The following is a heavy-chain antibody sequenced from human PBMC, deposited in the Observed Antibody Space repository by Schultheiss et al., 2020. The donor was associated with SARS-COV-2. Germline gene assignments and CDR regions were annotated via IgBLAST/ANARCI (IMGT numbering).Heavy chain of an antibody. J-gene: IGHJ6*02. V-gene: IGHV4-30-4*01. CDR1: GGSISSGDYY. CDR2: IYYSGST. D-gene: IGHD2-21*01. Sequence: SETLSLTCTVSGGSISSGDYYWSWIRQPPGKGLEWIGYIYYSGSTYYNPSLKSRVTISVDTSKNQFSLKLSSVTAADTAVYYCARGGEGYYYYGMDVWGQGTTVTVSS. CDR3: ARGGEGYYYYGMDV.